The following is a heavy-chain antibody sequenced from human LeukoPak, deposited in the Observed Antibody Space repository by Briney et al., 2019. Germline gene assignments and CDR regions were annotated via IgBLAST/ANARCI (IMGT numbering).Heavy chain of an antibody. J-gene: IGHJ4*02. CDR3: AKDRIQNYGGGSNFDY. CDR2: ISGTGGST. Sequence: GGSLRLSCAASGFTFSSYAMSWVRQAPGKGLEWVSSISGTGGSTYYADSVKGRFTISRDNSKNTLYLQMNSLRVEDTAVYYCAKDRIQNYGGGSNFDYWGQGRLVTVSS. D-gene: IGHD4-17*01. CDR1: GFTFSSYA. V-gene: IGHV3-23*01.